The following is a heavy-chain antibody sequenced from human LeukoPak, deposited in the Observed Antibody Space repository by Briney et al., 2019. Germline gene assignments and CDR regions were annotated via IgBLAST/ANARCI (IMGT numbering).Heavy chain of an antibody. J-gene: IGHJ4*02. CDR3: ARDYGSGSYFDY. Sequence: PSETLSLTCTVSGGSISSYYWSWIRQPPGKGLEWIGFIYYSGSTNYNPSLKSRVTISVDTSKNQFSLKLSSVTAADTAMYYCARDYGSGSYFDYWGQGTLVTVSS. CDR1: GGSISSYY. V-gene: IGHV4-59*01. CDR2: IYYSGST. D-gene: IGHD3-10*01.